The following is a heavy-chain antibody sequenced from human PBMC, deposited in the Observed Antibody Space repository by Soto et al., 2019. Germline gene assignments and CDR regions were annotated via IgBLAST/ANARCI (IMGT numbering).Heavy chain of an antibody. CDR3: AKDKVAGQQLVWAFDI. V-gene: IGHV3-30*18. CDR1: GFTFSSYG. J-gene: IGHJ3*02. D-gene: IGHD6-13*01. Sequence: GGSLRLSCAASGFTFSSYGMHWVRQAPGKGLEWVAVISYDGSNKYYAHSVKGRFTISRDNSKNTLYLQMNSLGAEDTAVYYCAKDKVAGQQLVWAFDIWGQGTMVTVSS. CDR2: ISYDGSNK.